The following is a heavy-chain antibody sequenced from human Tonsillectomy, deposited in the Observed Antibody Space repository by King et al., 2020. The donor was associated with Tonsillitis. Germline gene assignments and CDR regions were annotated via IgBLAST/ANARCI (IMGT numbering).Heavy chain of an antibody. CDR1: GGTFSSYA. CDR2: IIPIFGSA. J-gene: IGHJ6*02. D-gene: IGHD6-13*01. V-gene: IGHV1-69*01. Sequence: VQLVQSGAEVKKPGSSVKVSCKASGGTFSSYAISWVRQAPGQGLEWMGGIIPIFGSANYAQKFQGRVSITADESTSTAYMELSSLRSEDTAVYYCASMFVIAAAGEPPPHGMDVWGQGTTVTVSS. CDR3: ASMFVIAAAGEPPPHGMDV.